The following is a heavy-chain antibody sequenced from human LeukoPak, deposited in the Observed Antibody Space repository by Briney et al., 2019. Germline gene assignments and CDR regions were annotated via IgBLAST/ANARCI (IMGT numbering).Heavy chain of an antibody. CDR3: ATLEYSSSGGMDV. J-gene: IGHJ6*02. D-gene: IGHD6-6*01. CDR1: GYTFTGYY. V-gene: IGHV1-2*02. Sequence: ASVKVSCEASGYTFTGYYMHWVRQAPGQGLEWMGWINPNSGGTNYAQKFQGRVTMTRDTSISTAYMELSRLRSDDTAVYYCATLEYSSSGGMDVWGQGTTVTASS. CDR2: INPNSGGT.